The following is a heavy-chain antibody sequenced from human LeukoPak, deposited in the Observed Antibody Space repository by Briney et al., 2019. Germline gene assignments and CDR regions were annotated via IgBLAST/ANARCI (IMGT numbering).Heavy chain of an antibody. CDR3: VRENWYRIDN. CDR2: IKIEGDSYTT. J-gene: IGHJ4*02. D-gene: IGHD1-14*01. V-gene: IGHV3-72*01. CDR1: GFTFSVYF. Sequence: GGSLRLSCAASGFTFSVYFMGWVRQAPGKGRGGVGRIKIEGDSYTTEYAASVKGRFTISRDDSENSLFLQMNSLKTEDTAVYYCVRENWYRIDNWGQGTLVTVSS.